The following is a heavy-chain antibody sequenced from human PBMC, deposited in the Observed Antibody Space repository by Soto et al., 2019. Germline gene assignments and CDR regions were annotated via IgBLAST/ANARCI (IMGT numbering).Heavy chain of an antibody. CDR3: ARVQDSITYRIHRY. V-gene: IGHV1-18*01. D-gene: IGHD3-10*01. CDR1: GDTVAIFA. CDR2: ISAYNGNT. J-gene: IGHJ4*02. Sequence: ASRNGSYTDSGDTVAIFALSWVREAPGQGLEWLGWISAYNGNTHSAQKVRDRVTLTTDTSTNTAYMELRSLTSDDTAVYYCARVQDSITYRIHRYRGQ.